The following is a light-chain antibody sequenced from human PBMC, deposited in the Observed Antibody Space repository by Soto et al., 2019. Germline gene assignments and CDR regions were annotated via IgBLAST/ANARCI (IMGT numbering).Light chain of an antibody. CDR3: QQYKNYLT. Sequence: DHPITQSPSTPSAFVGDRGTLTCPASQSVSIWLAWYQQKPGKAPKLLISGASTLESGVPSRFSGSGSGTEFTLTISSLQPDDFATYYCQQYKNYLTFGQGTKVDIK. J-gene: IGKJ1*01. CDR1: QSVSIW. V-gene: IGKV1-5*01. CDR2: GAS.